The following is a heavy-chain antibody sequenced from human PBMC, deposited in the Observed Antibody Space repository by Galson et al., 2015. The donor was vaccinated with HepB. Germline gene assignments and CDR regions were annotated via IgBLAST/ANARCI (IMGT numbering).Heavy chain of an antibody. CDR3: ARGGTRDGY. CDR1: GVTFSTYA. CDR2: IIPIFGTA. D-gene: IGHD2-15*01. Sequence: SVKVSCKASGVTFSTYAINWVRQAPGQGLEWMGGIIPIFGTANFAQHYQGRVTITADESTSTVYMEVRSLRSEDTAVYYCARGGTRDGYWGQETLVTVSS. V-gene: IGHV1-69*13. J-gene: IGHJ4*02.